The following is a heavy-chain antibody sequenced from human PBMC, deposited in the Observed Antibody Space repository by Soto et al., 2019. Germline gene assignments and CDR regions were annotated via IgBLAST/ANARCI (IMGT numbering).Heavy chain of an antibody. J-gene: IGHJ4*02. V-gene: IGHV3-30-3*01. CDR1: GFTFSSYA. D-gene: IGHD6-13*01. Sequence: QVQLVESGGGVVQPGRSLRLSCAASGFTFSSYAMHWVRQAPGKGLEWVAVISYDGSNKYYADSVKGRFTISRDNSKNTLYLEKKRLGAEGQALFLLGRGEYSSSWYSSTGYFDYWGQGTLVTVSS. CDR3: GRGEYSSSWYSSTGYFDY. CDR2: ISYDGSNK.